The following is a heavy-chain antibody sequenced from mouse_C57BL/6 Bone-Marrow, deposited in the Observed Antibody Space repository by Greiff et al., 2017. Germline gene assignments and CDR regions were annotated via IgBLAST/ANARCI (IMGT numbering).Heavy chain of an antibody. CDR3: ARGGVWTTVVARSYWYFDV. CDR2: INPSNGGT. Sequence: QVQLQQPGTELVKPGASVTLSCKASGYTFTSYWMHWVKQRPGQGLEWIGNINPSNGGTNYNEKFKSKATLTVDKSSSTAYMQLSSLTSEDSAVYYCARGGVWTTVVARSYWYFDVWGTGTTVTVSS. V-gene: IGHV1-53*01. J-gene: IGHJ1*03. D-gene: IGHD1-1*01. CDR1: GYTFTSYW.